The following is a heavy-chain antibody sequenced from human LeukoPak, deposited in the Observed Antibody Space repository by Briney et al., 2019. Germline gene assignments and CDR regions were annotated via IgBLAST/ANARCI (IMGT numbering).Heavy chain of an antibody. V-gene: IGHV4-4*07. Sequence: PSETLSLTCTVSGDSMSGYWGWVRQPAGKGLEWIGRISTSGGTDYNPSLKSRITMSVDTSKNQFSLKLRSMTAADTAVYYCARSNSGSYGWFDPRGQGTLVTVSS. CDR1: GDSMSGY. D-gene: IGHD1-26*01. CDR3: ARSNSGSYGWFDP. J-gene: IGHJ5*02. CDR2: ISTSGGT.